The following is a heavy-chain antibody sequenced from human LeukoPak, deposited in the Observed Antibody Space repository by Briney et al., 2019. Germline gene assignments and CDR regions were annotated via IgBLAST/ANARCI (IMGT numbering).Heavy chain of an antibody. J-gene: IGHJ4*02. D-gene: IGHD4-17*01. CDR3: AKDSPTAIDY. Sequence: PGGSLRLSCAASGFTFSSYAMIWVRQAPGKGLEWVSAMGGSDGTTYYADSVKGRFTISRDNSKNTLYLQMNSLRAEDTAVYYCAKDSPTAIDYWGQGTLVTVSS. V-gene: IGHV3-23*01. CDR2: MGGSDGTT. CDR1: GFTFSSYA.